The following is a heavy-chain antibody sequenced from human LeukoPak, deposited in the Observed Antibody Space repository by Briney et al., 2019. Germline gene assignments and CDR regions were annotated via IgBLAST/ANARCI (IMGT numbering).Heavy chain of an antibody. J-gene: IGHJ4*02. CDR3: ARVRTGYSSSGYYFDG. CDR2: IILIFGTA. Sequence: GAPRKLCCKAAGATFTSYAISWVRQAPGQGLGWRGGIILIFGTANYAQKFQGRGTITPDETTSTACMELSSLRAEETAVYYCARVRTGYSSSGYYFDGWGQGTLVTVSS. D-gene: IGHD6-13*01. CDR1: GATFTSYA. V-gene: IGHV1-69*13.